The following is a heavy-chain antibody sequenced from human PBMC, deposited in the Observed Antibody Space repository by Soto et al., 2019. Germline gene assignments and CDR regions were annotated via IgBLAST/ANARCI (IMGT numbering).Heavy chain of an antibody. Sequence: SETLSLTCAVYGGSFSGYYWSWIRQPPGKGLEWIGEINHSGSTNYNPSLKSRVTISVDTSKNQFSLKLSSVTAADTAVYYCTRGRTDYDVNWSDPWGQGTLVTVSS. CDR3: TRGRTDYDVNWSDP. CDR2: INHSGST. CDR1: GGSFSGYY. D-gene: IGHD3-22*01. J-gene: IGHJ5*02. V-gene: IGHV4-34*01.